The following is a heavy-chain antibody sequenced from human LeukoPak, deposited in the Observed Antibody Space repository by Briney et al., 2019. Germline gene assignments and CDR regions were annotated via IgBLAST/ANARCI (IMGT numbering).Heavy chain of an antibody. Sequence: SETLSLTCAVYGGSFSGYYWSWIRQPPGKGLEWIGEINHSGSTNYNPSLKSRVTISVDKSKNQFSLELSSVTAADTAVYYCARASLRYYDSSGTDFNDYWGQGTLVTVSS. V-gene: IGHV4-34*01. CDR3: ARASLRYYDSSGTDFNDY. CDR1: GGSFSGYY. J-gene: IGHJ4*02. D-gene: IGHD3-22*01. CDR2: INHSGST.